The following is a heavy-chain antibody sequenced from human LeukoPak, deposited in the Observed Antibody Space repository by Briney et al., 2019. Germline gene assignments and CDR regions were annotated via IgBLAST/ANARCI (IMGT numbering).Heavy chain of an antibody. Sequence: PSETLSLTCAVYGGSFSGYYWSWIRQPPGKGLEWIGEINHSGSTNYNPSLKSRVIISVDTSKNQFSLRLSSVTAADTAIYYCASRLWFGEVDMDVWGKGTTVTISS. D-gene: IGHD3-10*01. V-gene: IGHV4-34*01. CDR3: ASRLWFGEVDMDV. CDR2: INHSGST. CDR1: GGSFSGYY. J-gene: IGHJ6*03.